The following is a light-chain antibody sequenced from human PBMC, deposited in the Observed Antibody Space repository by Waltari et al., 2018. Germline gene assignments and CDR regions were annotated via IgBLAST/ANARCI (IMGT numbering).Light chain of an antibody. CDR1: QIVSSNY. CDR3: QQYATSWT. Sequence: EIVLTQSPGTLSLSPGERATLSCRASQIVSSNYLAWYQQKPGQAPRLLIYGASSRATGIPGRFSGSGSGTDFPLTISRLEPEDFAVYYCQQYATSWTFGQGTKVEIK. V-gene: IGKV3-20*01. J-gene: IGKJ1*01. CDR2: GAS.